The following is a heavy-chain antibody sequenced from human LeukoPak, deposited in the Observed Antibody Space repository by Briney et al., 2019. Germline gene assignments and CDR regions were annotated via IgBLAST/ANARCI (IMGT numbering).Heavy chain of an antibody. V-gene: IGHV3-33*01. D-gene: IGHD4-23*01. Sequence: PGGSLRLSCAAPGFTFSSYGMHWVRQAPGKGLEWVAVIWYDGSNKYYADSVKGRFTISRDNSKNTLYLQMNSLRAEDTAVYYCARDPAGDYGGNGDAFDIWGQGTMVTVSS. J-gene: IGHJ3*02. CDR1: GFTFSSYG. CDR3: ARDPAGDYGGNGDAFDI. CDR2: IWYDGSNK.